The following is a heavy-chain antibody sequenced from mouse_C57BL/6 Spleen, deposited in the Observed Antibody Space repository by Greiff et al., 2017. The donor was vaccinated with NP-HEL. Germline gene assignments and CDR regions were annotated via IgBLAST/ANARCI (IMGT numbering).Heavy chain of an antibody. V-gene: IGHV1-26*01. CDR2: INPNNGGT. CDR1: GYTFTDYY. Sequence: EVQLQQSGPELVKPGASVKISCKASGYTFTDYYMNWVKQSHGKSLEWIGDINPNNGGTSYNQKFKGKATLTVDKSSSTAYMELRSLTSEDAAVYYCARYYYGSSGDFDVWGTGTTVTVSS. D-gene: IGHD1-1*01. CDR3: ARYYYGSSGDFDV. J-gene: IGHJ1*03.